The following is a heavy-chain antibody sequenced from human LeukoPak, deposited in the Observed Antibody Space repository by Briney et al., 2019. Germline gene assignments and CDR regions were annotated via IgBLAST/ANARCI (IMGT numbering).Heavy chain of an antibody. CDR2: IYYSGST. V-gene: IGHV4-59*01. CDR1: GGSIRGYF. D-gene: IGHD6-13*01. J-gene: IGHJ4*02. Sequence: PSETLSLTCTVSGGSIRGYFWTWIRQPPGKGLEWIGNIYYSGSTNYNPSLKSRVTLAVDTSKNQFSLRLNSVTAADTAVYYCAMAYSSSWYYFDYWGQGTLVTVSS. CDR3: AMAYSSSWYYFDY.